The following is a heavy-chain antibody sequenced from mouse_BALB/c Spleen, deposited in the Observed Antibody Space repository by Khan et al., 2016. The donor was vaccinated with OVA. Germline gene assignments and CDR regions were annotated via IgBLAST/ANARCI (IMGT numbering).Heavy chain of an antibody. CDR3: AQGGTSRSPMAYYYAMDY. CDR2: IWRGGGT. D-gene: IGHD1-1*01. V-gene: IGHV2-5*01. Sequence: QVQLQQSGPGLVQPSQSLPITCTVSGFSLTSYGVHWVRQSPGKGLEWLGVIWRGGGTDYNAAFMSRLSITKANSKIQVFCKMNSLQADDTARDYCAQGGTSRSPMAYYYAMDYWGQGTSVTVSA. CDR1: GFSLTSYG. J-gene: IGHJ4*01.